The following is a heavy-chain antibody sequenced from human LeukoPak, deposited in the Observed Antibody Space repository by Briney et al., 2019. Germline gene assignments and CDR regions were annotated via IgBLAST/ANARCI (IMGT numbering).Heavy chain of an antibody. CDR1: GHTFTSYD. V-gene: IGHV1-8*01. Sequence: ASVKVSCKASGHTFTSYDINWVRQATGQGLEWMGWMNPNSGNTGYAQKFQGRVTMTRNTSISTAYMELSSLRSEDTAVYYCARDCSSTSCSDYWGQGTLVTVSS. J-gene: IGHJ4*02. CDR3: ARDCSSTSCSDY. D-gene: IGHD2-2*01. CDR2: MNPNSGNT.